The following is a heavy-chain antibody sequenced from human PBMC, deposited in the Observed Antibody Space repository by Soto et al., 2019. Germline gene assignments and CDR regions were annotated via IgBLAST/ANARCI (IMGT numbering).Heavy chain of an antibody. Sequence: QVQLVQSGAEVKKPGASVKVSCKASGYTFTRYGISWVRQAPGQGLEWMGWISAYNGNTNYAQKLQGRVTMTTDTSTSTAYMELRSLRSDDTAVYYCARVWGIVVVPAAGPDAFDIWGQGTMVTVSS. CDR2: ISAYNGNT. V-gene: IGHV1-18*01. CDR1: GYTFTRYG. J-gene: IGHJ3*02. CDR3: ARVWGIVVVPAAGPDAFDI. D-gene: IGHD2-2*01.